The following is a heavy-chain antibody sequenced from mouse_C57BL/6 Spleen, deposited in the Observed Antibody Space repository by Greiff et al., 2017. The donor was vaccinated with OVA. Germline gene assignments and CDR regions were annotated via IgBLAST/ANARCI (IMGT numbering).Heavy chain of an antibody. D-gene: IGHD2-4*01. CDR3: ARGGMITTGFAY. J-gene: IGHJ3*01. V-gene: IGHV1-53*01. Sequence: QVQLQQSGTELVKPGASVKLSCKASGYTFTSYWMHWVKQRPGQGLEWIGNINPSNGGTNYNEKFKSKATLTVDKSSSTAYMQLSSLTSEDSAVYYCARGGMITTGFAYWGQGTLVTVSA. CDR2: INPSNGGT. CDR1: GYTFTSYW.